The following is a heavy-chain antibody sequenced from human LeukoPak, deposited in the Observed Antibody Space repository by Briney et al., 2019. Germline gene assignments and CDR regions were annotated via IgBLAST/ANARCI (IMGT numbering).Heavy chain of an antibody. CDR3: ARGGFLMYSYGYDY. J-gene: IGHJ4*02. D-gene: IGHD5-18*01. CDR1: GGTFSSYA. CDR2: IIPIFGTA. V-gene: IGHV1-69*06. Sequence: SVKVSCKASGGTFSSYAISWVRQAPGQGLEWMGGIIPIFGTAIYAQKFQGRVTITADKSTSTAYMELSSLRSEDTAVYYCARGGFLMYSYGYDYWGQGTLVTVSS.